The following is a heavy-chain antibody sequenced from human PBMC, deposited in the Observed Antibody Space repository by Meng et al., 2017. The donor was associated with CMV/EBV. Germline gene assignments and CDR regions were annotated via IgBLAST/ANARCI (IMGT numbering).Heavy chain of an antibody. J-gene: IGHJ5*02. V-gene: IGHV1-69*12. D-gene: IGHD1-26*01. CDR2: IIPIFGTA. CDR1: GGTFSSYA. CDR3: EQGYTGP. Sequence: VERVRSGAEWKKPASSVEVPCKASGGTFSSYAISRVRQALGQGLEWMGGIIPIFGTANYAQKFQGRVTITADESTSTAYMELSSLRSEDTAVYYCEQGYTGPWGQGTLVTVSS.